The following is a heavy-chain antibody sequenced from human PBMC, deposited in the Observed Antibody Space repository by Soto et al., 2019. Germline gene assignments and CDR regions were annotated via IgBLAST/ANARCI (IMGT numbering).Heavy chain of an antibody. CDR1: GYTFTSYG. CDR3: ARDAQRYFGWLFHQNWFDP. Sequence: ASVKVSCKASGYTFTSYGISWVRQAPGQGLEWMGWISAYNGNTNYAQKLQGRVTMTTDTSTSTAYMELRSLRSDDTAVYYCARDAQRYFGWLFHQNWFDPWGQGTLVTVSS. CDR2: ISAYNGNT. V-gene: IGHV1-18*01. D-gene: IGHD3-9*01. J-gene: IGHJ5*02.